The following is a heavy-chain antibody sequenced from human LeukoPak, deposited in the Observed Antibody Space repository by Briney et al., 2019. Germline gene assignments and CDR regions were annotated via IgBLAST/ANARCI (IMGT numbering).Heavy chain of an antibody. D-gene: IGHD3-16*02. V-gene: IGHV3-53*01. CDR2: IYSGGST. CDR3: ARVPAGVIGMKDTFDM. J-gene: IGHJ3*02. CDR1: GFTVSSNY. Sequence: GGSLRLSCAASGFTVSSNYMSWVRQAPGKGLEWVSVIYSGGSTYYADSVKGRFTISRDNSKNTLYLLMNSLRAEDTAVYYCARVPAGVIGMKDTFDMWGQGTMVTVSS.